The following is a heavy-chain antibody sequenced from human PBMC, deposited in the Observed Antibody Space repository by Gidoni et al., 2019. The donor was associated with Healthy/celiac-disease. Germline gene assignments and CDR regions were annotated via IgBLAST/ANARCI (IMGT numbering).Heavy chain of an antibody. CDR1: GFTVSRNY. V-gene: IGHV3-53*02. CDR3: ATGVLNY. D-gene: IGHD3-9*01. Sequence: EVQLVENGGGLIQPGGSLRLPCAASGFTVSRNYMSWVRQAPGKGLEWVSVIDSGGSTYYADSVKGRFTISRDNSKNTLYLQMNSRRAEDTAVYYCATGVLNYWGQGTLVTVSS. CDR2: IDSGGST. J-gene: IGHJ4*02.